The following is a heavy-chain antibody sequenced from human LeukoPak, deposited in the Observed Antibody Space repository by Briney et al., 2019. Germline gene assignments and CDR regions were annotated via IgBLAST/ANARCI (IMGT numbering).Heavy chain of an antibody. CDR3: ARRGGQWLDYFDY. CDR2: IFYSGTT. Sequence: PSETLSLTCTVSGGSISSTSSYWGWVRQPPGKGLEWIGSIFYSGTTFYNPSLKGRLTTSVDTSKNQFSLKLTSVTAADTAVYYCARRGGQWLDYFDYWGRGTLVTVSS. V-gene: IGHV4-39*01. D-gene: IGHD6-19*01. J-gene: IGHJ4*02. CDR1: GGSISSTSSY.